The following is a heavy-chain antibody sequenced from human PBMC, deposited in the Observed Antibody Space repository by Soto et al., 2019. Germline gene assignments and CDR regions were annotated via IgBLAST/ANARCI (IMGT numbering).Heavy chain of an antibody. J-gene: IGHJ4*02. CDR3: EKGGGLLPQFDY. V-gene: IGHV3-23*01. D-gene: IGHD2-21*01. CDR2: ISGSGGST. CDR1: GFTFSSYA. Sequence: GGSLRLSCAASGFTFSSYAMSWVRQAPGKGLEWVSAISGSGGSTYYADSVKGRFTISRDNSKNTLYLQMNSLRAEDTAVYYGEKGGGLLPQFDYWGQGTLVTVSS.